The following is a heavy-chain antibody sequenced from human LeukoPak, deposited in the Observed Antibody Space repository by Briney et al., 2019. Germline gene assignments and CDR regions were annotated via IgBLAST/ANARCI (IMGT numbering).Heavy chain of an antibody. Sequence: GGSLRLSCAASGFTFSSYAMHWVRQAPGKGLEWVAVISYDGSNKYYADSVKGRFTISRDNSKNTLYLQMNSLRAEDTAVHYCARGEGYGSGSYYGYYGLDVWGQGTTVTVSS. CDR2: ISYDGSNK. CDR3: ARGEGYGSGSYYGYYGLDV. CDR1: GFTFSSYA. V-gene: IGHV3-30*04. D-gene: IGHD3-10*01. J-gene: IGHJ6*02.